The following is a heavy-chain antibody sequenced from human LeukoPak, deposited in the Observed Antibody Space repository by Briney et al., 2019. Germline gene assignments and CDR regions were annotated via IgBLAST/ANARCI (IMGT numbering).Heavy chain of an antibody. CDR1: GASITSYY. CDR2: IYYSGST. D-gene: IGHD6-19*01. CDR3: ATRRIAVAAPFDY. J-gene: IGHJ4*02. V-gene: IGHV4-59*01. Sequence: SETLSLTCAVSGASITSYYWSWIRQPPGKGLEWIGYIYYSGSTNYNPSLKSRVTMSVDTSKNEFSLKLSSVTTADTAVYYCATRRIAVAAPFDYWGQGTLVTVSS.